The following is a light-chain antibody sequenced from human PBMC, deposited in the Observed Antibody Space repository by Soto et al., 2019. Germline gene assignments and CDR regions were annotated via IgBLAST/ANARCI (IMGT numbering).Light chain of an antibody. CDR1: ESIARH. J-gene: IGKJ5*01. CDR2: AAS. V-gene: IGKV1-39*01. Sequence: DIQMTQSPSSLSASVGDRVTITCRASESIARHLNWYQQKPGKAPKLLIYAASSLQNGVPSRFRGGGSGTDFTLTFNNLQPEDFATYYCQQTYSTLSITFGQGTRLEIK. CDR3: QQTYSTLSIT.